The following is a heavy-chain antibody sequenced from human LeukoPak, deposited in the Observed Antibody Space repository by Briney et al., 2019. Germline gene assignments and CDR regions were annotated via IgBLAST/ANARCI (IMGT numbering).Heavy chain of an antibody. CDR1: GFTFSSYA. CDR2: ISGSGGST. J-gene: IGHJ4*02. V-gene: IGHV3-23*01. CDR3: AKDLIYDSSGYYSFFDY. Sequence: PGGSLRLSCAASGFTFSSYAMSWVRQAPGKGLEWVSAISGSGGSTYYADSVKGRFTISRDNSKNTLYLQMNSLRAEDTAVYYCAKDLIYDSSGYYSFFDYWGQGTLVTVSS. D-gene: IGHD3-22*01.